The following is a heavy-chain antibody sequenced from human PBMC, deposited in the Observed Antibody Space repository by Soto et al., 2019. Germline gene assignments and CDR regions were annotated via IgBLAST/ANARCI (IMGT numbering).Heavy chain of an antibody. J-gene: IGHJ6*02. CDR2: MDPNSGVA. V-gene: IGHV1-8*01. Sequence: SVKVSCKSSVYLFTRYDINWVRQAPGQGLEWMGWMDPNSGVAGYAQKFQGRVTMTRNTSTTTAHMELSRLRSEDTAIYYCERDRKYDFWRKGLDVWGQGTTVTVSS. CDR1: VYLFTRYD. CDR3: ERDRKYDFWRKGLDV. D-gene: IGHD3-3*01.